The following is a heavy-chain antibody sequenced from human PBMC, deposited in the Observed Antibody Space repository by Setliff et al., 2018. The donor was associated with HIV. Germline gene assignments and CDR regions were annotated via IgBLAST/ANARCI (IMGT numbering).Heavy chain of an antibody. CDR3: ATDRPTYYDYVWGSPNGRKAFDV. D-gene: IGHD3-16*01. CDR2: FDPEDGET. J-gene: IGHJ3*01. Sequence: ASVKVSCKVSGYTLTELSMHGVRQAPGKGLEWMGSFDPEDGETTYAQKFQGRVTMTEDTSTDTAYMELSSLRSEDTAVYYCATDRPTYYDYVWGSPNGRKAFDVWGQGTMVTVS. V-gene: IGHV1-24*01. CDR1: GYTLTELS.